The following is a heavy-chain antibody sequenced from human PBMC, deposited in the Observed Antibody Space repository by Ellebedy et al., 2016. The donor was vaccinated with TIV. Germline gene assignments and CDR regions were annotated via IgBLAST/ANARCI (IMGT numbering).Heavy chain of an antibody. J-gene: IGHJ6*02. Sequence: MPSETLSLTCTVSGGSISSSSYYWSWIRQPPGKGLEWIGYIYYSGSTNYNPSLKSRVTISVDTSKNQFSLKLSSVTAADTAVYYCARVVGATTAPDYYYYYGMDVWGQGTTVTVSS. CDR2: IYYSGST. V-gene: IGHV4-61*01. CDR1: GGSISSSSYY. D-gene: IGHD1-26*01. CDR3: ARVVGATTAPDYYYYYGMDV.